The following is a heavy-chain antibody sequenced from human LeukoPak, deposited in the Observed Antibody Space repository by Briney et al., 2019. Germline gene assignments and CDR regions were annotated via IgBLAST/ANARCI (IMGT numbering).Heavy chain of an antibody. V-gene: IGHV4-59*12. CDR1: GGSISSYY. D-gene: IGHD3-3*01. CDR2: IYYSGST. Sequence: PSETLSLTCTVSGGSISSYYWSWIRQPPGKGLEWIGYIYYSGSTNYNPSLKSRVTISVDTSKSQFSLRLTSVTAADTAVYYCARESLGGSVWSGYYPDYWGQGTLVTVSS. CDR3: ARESLGGSVWSGYYPDY. J-gene: IGHJ4*02.